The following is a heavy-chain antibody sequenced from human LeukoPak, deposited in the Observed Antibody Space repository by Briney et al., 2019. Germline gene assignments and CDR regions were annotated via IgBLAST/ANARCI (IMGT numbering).Heavy chain of an antibody. D-gene: IGHD1-26*01. Sequence: GGSLRLSCAASGFTVSSNYMSWVRQAPGKGLEWVSVIYSGGSTYYADSVKGRFTISRDNSKNTLYLQMNSLRAEDTAVYYCARGMTLYSGSYGAFDIWGQGTMVTVSS. J-gene: IGHJ3*02. CDR3: ARGMTLYSGSYGAFDI. V-gene: IGHV3-66*01. CDR2: IYSGGST. CDR1: GFTVSSNY.